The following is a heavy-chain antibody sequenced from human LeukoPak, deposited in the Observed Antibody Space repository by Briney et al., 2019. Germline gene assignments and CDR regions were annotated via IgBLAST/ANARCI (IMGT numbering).Heavy chain of an antibody. V-gene: IGHV3-48*01. CDR1: GFTFSSYS. CDR3: ARGRQYGMDV. CDR2: ISSSSSTI. J-gene: IGHJ6*02. Sequence: PGGSLRLSCAASGFTFSSYSMNWVRQAPGKGLEWVSYISSSSSTIYYADSVKGRFTISRDNAKNSLYLQMNSLRAEDTAVYYCARGRQYGMDVWGQGTTVTVSS.